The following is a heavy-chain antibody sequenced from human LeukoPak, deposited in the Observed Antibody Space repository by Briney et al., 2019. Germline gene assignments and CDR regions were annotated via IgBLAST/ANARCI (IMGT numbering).Heavy chain of an antibody. D-gene: IGHD3-22*01. CDR1: GFPFSIYA. CDR3: AKDRPNYYGSNGHYYRRDGDY. V-gene: IGHV3-23*01. CDR2: ITSSGDGT. Sequence: QPGGSLRLSCAASGFPFSIYAMSWVRQAPGKGLHWVSSITSSGDGTYYADSVKGRVTISRDNSENMLYLQMNSLRVEDTAVYFCAKDRPNYYGSNGHYYRRDGDYWGQGTLVTVSS. J-gene: IGHJ4*02.